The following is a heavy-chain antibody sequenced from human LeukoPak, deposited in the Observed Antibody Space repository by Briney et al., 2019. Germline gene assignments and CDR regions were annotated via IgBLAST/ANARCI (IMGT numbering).Heavy chain of an antibody. CDR2: IKEDGSDR. CDR3: TRDSV. Sequence: PGKGLEWVANIKEDGSDRNYVDSVRGRFTISRDNAKSSLFLQMNSLRAEDTAVYYCTRDSVWGQGTLVTVSS. J-gene: IGHJ4*02. V-gene: IGHV3-7*01.